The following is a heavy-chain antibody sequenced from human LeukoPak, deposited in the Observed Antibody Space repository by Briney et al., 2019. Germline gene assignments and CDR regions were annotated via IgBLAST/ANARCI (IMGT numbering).Heavy chain of an antibody. J-gene: IGHJ4*02. Sequence: SETLSLTCAVYGGSFSSYYWSWIRQPPGKGLEWIGYIYYSGSTNYNPSLKSRVTISVDTSKNQFSLKLSSVTAADTAVYYCARSTRYGDYDPDFDYWGQGTLVTVSS. D-gene: IGHD4-17*01. V-gene: IGHV4-59*01. CDR2: IYYSGST. CDR1: GGSFSSYY. CDR3: ARSTRYGDYDPDFDY.